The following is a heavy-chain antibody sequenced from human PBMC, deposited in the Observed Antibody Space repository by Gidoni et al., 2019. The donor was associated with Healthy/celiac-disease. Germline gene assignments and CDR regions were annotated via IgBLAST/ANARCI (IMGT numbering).Heavy chain of an antibody. V-gene: IGHV3-66*01. CDR3: AKSTVDDWYFDL. CDR2: IYCGGST. D-gene: IGHD4-17*01. J-gene: IGHJ2*01. Sequence: EVQLVESGGVLVQPGGSLRLSCAATGFTVSSNYMRWVRQAPGKGLEWVSVIYCGGSTYYADSVKGRLTISRDNSKNTLYLQMNSLRAEDTAVYYCAKSTVDDWYFDLWGRGTLVTVSS. CDR1: GFTVSSNY.